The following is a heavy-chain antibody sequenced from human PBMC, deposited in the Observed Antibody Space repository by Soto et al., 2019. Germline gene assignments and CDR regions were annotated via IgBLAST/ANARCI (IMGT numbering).Heavy chain of an antibody. Sequence: QVQLVQSGAEEKKPGASVKVSCKASGYTFTSYAMHWVRQAPGQRLEWMGWINAGNGNTKYSQKFQGRVTITRDTYASTAYIELSSLRSEDTAVYYSARSIVVVTALDYWGQGTLVTVSS. J-gene: IGHJ4*02. D-gene: IGHD2-21*02. CDR3: ARSIVVVTALDY. CDR2: INAGNGNT. CDR1: GYTFTSYA. V-gene: IGHV1-3*05.